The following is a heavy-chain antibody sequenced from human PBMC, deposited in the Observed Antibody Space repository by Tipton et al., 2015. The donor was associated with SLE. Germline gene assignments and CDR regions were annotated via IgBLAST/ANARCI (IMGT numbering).Heavy chain of an antibody. D-gene: IGHD5-18*01. CDR2: ISSSSSTI. CDR3: ARDRPHTAMIFDY. Sequence: SPRLSCAASGFTFNTYSMNWVRQAPGKGLEWVSYISSSSSTIFYADSVKGRFTISRDNAKNSLYLQMNSLRAEDTALYYCARDRPHTAMIFDYWGQGRLVTVSS. V-gene: IGHV3-48*01. J-gene: IGHJ4*02. CDR1: GFTFNTYS.